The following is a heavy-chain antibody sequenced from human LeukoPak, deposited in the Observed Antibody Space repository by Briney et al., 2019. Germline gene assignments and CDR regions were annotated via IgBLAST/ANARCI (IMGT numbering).Heavy chain of an antibody. J-gene: IGHJ3*02. V-gene: IGHV3-74*01. CDR1: GFTFNSYW. CDR3: VRDSRYYYDSRNYDNVAFDM. D-gene: IGHD3-10*01. CDR2: ISSDGSTT. Sequence: PGGSLRLSCAAAGFTFNSYWMHWVRQGPGKGLVWGSRISSDGSTTNYADSVKGGFTISRDDAKTTLYLQMNSLRVEDTAVYYCVRDSRYYYDSRNYDNVAFDMWGQGTMVTVSS.